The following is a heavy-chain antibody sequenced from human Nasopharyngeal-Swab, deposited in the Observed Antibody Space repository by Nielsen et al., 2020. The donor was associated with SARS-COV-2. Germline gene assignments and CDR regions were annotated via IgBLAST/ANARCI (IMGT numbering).Heavy chain of an antibody. J-gene: IGHJ6*02. Sequence: GGSLRLSCAASGFTFSSYEMNWVRQAPGKGLEWVSYISSNGSTIYYADSVKGRFTISRDNAKNSLYLQMNSLRAEDTAVYYCASVGYGDYDAYYYGMDVWGQGTTVTVSS. CDR1: GFTFSSYE. CDR3: ASVGYGDYDAYYYGMDV. CDR2: ISSNGSTI. D-gene: IGHD4-17*01. V-gene: IGHV3-48*03.